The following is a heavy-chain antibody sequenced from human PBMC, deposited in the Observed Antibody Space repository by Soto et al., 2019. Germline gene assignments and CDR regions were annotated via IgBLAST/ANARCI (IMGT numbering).Heavy chain of an antibody. CDR2: ISYSGST. V-gene: IGHV4-61*01. CDR3: ARDGRRVYATDYYGMDV. J-gene: IGHJ6*02. D-gene: IGHD2-8*01. CDR1: GDSVSSGSYY. Sequence: QVQLQESGPGLVKPSETLSLTCTVSGDSVSSGSYYWSWIRQPPGKGLEWIAYISYSGSTNYNPXLKGRVAISVXXSXNXXSLRLSSVTAADTAVYYCARDGRRVYATDYYGMDVWGQGTTITVSS.